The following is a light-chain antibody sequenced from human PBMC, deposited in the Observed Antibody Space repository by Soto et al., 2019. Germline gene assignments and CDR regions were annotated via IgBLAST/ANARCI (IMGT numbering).Light chain of an antibody. CDR3: QQYSNWPLLS. J-gene: IGKJ4*01. CDR2: GAS. Sequence: EGVMTQSPTTLSVTPGAGATLSCRASQSVGSNLARYQQKPGQTPRVLIYGASTRAIGVPARFSGSGFGTEFTLTISSLQPEDFVVYYCQQYSNWPLLSFGGGTKVDI. CDR1: QSVGSN. V-gene: IGKV3-15*01.